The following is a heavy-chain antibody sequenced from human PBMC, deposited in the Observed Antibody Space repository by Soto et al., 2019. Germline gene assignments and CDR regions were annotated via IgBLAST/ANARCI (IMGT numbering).Heavy chain of an antibody. CDR1: GGTFSSYT. V-gene: IGHV1-69*02. D-gene: IGHD4-17*01. CDR2: IIPILGIA. CDR3: ARQMTTVVNDYYYGMDV. J-gene: IGHJ6*02. Sequence: SVKVSCKASGGTFSSYTISWVRQAPGQGLEWMGRIIPILGIANYAQKFQGRVTITADKSTSTAYLQWSSLKASDTAMYYCARQMTTVVNDYYYGMDVWGQGTTVTVSS.